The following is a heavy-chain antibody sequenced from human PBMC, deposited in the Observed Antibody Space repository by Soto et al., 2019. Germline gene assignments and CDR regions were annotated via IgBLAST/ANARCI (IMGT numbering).Heavy chain of an antibody. Sequence: WASVKVSCKASRVAFSKFIVTWVRQAPGLGLEWVGGIIPIFGTANYAQKFQGRVTITADESTSTSYMEVNNLRSEDTAVYYCAREYTETLDGPTPYYFDYWGQGTLVTVSS. D-gene: IGHD1-1*01. CDR3: AREYTETLDGPTPYYFDY. J-gene: IGHJ4*02. V-gene: IGHV1-69*13. CDR1: RVAFSKFI. CDR2: IIPIFGTA.